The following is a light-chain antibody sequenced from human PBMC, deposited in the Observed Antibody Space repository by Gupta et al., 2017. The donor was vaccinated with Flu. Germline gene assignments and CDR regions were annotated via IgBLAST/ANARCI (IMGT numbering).Light chain of an antibody. J-gene: IGKJ3*01. Sequence: DIQMTQSPSSLSASVGDRVTITCQASQDIRKHLNWYQQRPGNPPKLLISDASNLETGVPSRFTGSGSGTDFTFTINSLQPEDFATYYCHQHDTLPQTFGPGTKVDFK. CDR3: HQHDTLPQT. CDR1: QDIRKH. V-gene: IGKV1-33*01. CDR2: DAS.